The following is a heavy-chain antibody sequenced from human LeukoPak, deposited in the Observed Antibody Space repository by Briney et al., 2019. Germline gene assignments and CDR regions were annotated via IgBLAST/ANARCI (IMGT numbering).Heavy chain of an antibody. CDR1: GFTFRTHT. J-gene: IGHJ3*02. CDR2: ISSSSSYI. Sequence: GGSLRLSCTASGFTFRTHTMNWVRQAPGKGLEWVSSISSSSSYIYYADSVKGRFTISRDNAKNSLYLQMNSLRAEDTAVYYCARDYDYYDNSGYYSDKYAFDIWGQGTMVTVSS. D-gene: IGHD3-22*01. CDR3: ARDYDYYDNSGYYSDKYAFDI. V-gene: IGHV3-21*01.